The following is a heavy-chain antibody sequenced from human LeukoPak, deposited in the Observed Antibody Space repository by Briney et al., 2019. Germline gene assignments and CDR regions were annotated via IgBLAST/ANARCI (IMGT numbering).Heavy chain of an antibody. Sequence: AGGSLRLSCAASGFTFSSYAMSWVRQAPGKGLEWVSAISGSGGSTYYADSVKGRFTISRDNSKNTLYLQMNSLRAEDTAVYYCAKGIFPYGDYASAACDYWGQGTLVTVSS. V-gene: IGHV3-23*01. CDR2: ISGSGGST. J-gene: IGHJ4*02. D-gene: IGHD4-17*01. CDR1: GFTFSSYA. CDR3: AKGIFPYGDYASAACDY.